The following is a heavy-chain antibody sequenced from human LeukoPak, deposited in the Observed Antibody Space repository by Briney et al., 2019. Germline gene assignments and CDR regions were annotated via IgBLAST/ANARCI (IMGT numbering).Heavy chain of an antibody. Sequence: SETLSLTCTVSGGSFSSSGYSWSWIRQHPVKGLEGIRCIYYSGSTYYSPSLKSRVTISFDTPESQLSLKLSSVTAADTAIYYCARRRDYQAFDYWGQETLVTVSS. CDR1: GGSFSSSGYS. J-gene: IGHJ4*02. V-gene: IGHV4-31*03. CDR2: IYYSGST. D-gene: IGHD3-16*01. CDR3: ARRRDYQAFDY.